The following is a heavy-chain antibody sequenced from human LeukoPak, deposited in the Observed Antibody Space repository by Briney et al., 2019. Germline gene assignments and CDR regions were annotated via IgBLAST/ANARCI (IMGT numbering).Heavy chain of an antibody. J-gene: IGHJ4*02. CDR2: INHNGEAI. Sequence: GGSLRLSCAASGFPFSSHVLSWVRQAPGKGLEWIAYINHNGEAIYYPDFVKGRFIISRDNAKNSLFLQMNDLGDEDTADDWAFDFWGQGTRVTVSS. CDR3: FDF. CDR1: GFPFSSHV. D-gene: IGHD3-9*01. V-gene: IGHV3-48*02.